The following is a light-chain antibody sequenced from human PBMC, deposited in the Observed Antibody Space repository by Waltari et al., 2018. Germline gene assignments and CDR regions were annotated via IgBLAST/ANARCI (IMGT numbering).Light chain of an antibody. Sequence: DIQMTQSPSSLSASIGDRVTITCRASENIGSYLNLYQQRTGEAPKLLIYATSTLQTEVPSRFSGSGSRTDFTLTISSLQPEDFATYYCQHTFETPYSFGQGTKLESK. V-gene: IGKV1-39*01. CDR3: QHTFETPYS. J-gene: IGKJ2*01. CDR1: ENIGSY. CDR2: ATS.